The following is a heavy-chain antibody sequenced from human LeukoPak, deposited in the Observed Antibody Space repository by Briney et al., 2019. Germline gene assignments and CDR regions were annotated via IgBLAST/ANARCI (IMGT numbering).Heavy chain of an antibody. CDR2: IYHSGST. CDR1: GGSISSYY. CDR3: ATAYSRKGYYYGMDV. D-gene: IGHD4-11*01. J-gene: IGHJ6*02. V-gene: IGHV4-59*04. Sequence: SETLSLTCTVSGGSISSYYWSWIRQPPGKGLEWIGYIYHSGSTYYNSSLKSRVTISVDRSKNQFSLKLSSVTAADTAVYYCATAYSRKGYYYGMDVWGQGTTVTVSS.